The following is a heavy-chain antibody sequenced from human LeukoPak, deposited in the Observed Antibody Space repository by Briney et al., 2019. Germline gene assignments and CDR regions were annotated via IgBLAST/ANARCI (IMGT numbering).Heavy chain of an antibody. J-gene: IGHJ5*02. V-gene: IGHV4-61*02. CDR1: GGSISSGSYY. D-gene: IGHD6-13*01. CDR3: ARGESVKAAAGNTNWFDP. Sequence: PSQTLSLTCTVSGGSISSGSYYWSWIRQPAGKGLEWIGRIYTSGSTNYNPSLKSRVTISVDTSKNQFSLKLSSVTAADTAVYYCARGESVKAAAGNTNWFDPWGQGTLVTVSS. CDR2: IYTSGST.